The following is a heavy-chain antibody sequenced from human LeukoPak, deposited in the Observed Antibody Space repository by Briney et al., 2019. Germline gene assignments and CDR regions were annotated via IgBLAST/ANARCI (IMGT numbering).Heavy chain of an antibody. CDR2: ISAYNGNT. J-gene: IGHJ4*02. CDR3: ARDDFGVVIGLFDY. CDR1: GYTFTCYG. D-gene: IGHD3-3*01. V-gene: IGHV1-18*01. Sequence: ASVKVSCKASGYTFTCYGISWVRQAPGQGLEWMGWISAYNGNTNYAQKLQGRVTMTTDTSTSTAYMELRSLRSDDTAVYYCARDDFGVVIGLFDYWGQGTLVTVSS.